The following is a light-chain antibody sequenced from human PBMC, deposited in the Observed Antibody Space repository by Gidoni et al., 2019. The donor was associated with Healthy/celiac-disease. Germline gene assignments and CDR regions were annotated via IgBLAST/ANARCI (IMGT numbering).Light chain of an antibody. CDR1: QDISNY. J-gene: IGKJ4*01. V-gene: IGKV1-33*01. Sequence: IQMPQSPSSLSASVGDRVTITCQASQDISNYLNWYQQKPGKAPKLLIYDAADLEAGVPPRFSGSGSGTDFTFTISSLQPEDIATYYCQQYDNLPRTFGGGTKVEIK. CDR2: DAA. CDR3: QQYDNLPRT.